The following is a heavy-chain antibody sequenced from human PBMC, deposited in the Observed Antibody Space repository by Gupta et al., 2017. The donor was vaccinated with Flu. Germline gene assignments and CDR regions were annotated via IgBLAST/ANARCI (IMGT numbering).Heavy chain of an antibody. CDR2: IIPIFETA. Sequence: PGQGLGWMGGIIPIFETANYAQHFQGRVSITADKSTSTTYMELSGLRSDDTAVFYCASPRQGFCSSATCGMDVWGQGTTVTVSS. J-gene: IGHJ6*02. D-gene: IGHD2-2*01. CDR3: ASPRQGFCSSATCGMDV. V-gene: IGHV1-69*06.